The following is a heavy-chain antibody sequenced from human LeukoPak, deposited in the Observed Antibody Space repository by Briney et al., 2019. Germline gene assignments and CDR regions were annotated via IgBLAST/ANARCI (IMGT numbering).Heavy chain of an antibody. Sequence: PGGSLRLSCAASGFTFSSYSMNWVRQAPGKGLEWVSSISSSSSYIYYADSVKGRFTISRDNAKNSLYLQMNSLRAEDTAVYYCARDHPRAGCSYGRDAFDIWGQGTMVTVSS. J-gene: IGHJ3*02. CDR3: ARDHPRAGCSYGRDAFDI. CDR2: ISSSSSYI. CDR1: GFTFSSYS. V-gene: IGHV3-21*01. D-gene: IGHD5-18*01.